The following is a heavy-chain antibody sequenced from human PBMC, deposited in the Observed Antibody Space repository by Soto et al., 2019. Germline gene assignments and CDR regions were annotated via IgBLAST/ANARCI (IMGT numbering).Heavy chain of an antibody. CDR2: IYYSGST. Sequence: SETLSLTCTVSGGSVSSGSYYWSWIRQPPGKGLEWIGYIYYSGSTNYNPSLKSRVTISVDTSKNQFSLKLSSVTAADTAVYYCARESDWFDPWGQGTLVTVSS. CDR3: ARESDWFDP. V-gene: IGHV4-61*01. J-gene: IGHJ5*02. CDR1: GGSVSSGSYY.